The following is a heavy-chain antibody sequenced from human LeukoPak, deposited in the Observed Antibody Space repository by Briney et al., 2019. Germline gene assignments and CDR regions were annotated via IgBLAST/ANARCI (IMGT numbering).Heavy chain of an antibody. D-gene: IGHD3-16*02. J-gene: IGHJ4*02. CDR1: GGSFSGYY. Sequence: PSETLSLTCAVYGGSFSGYYWSWIRQPPGKGLEWIGEINHSGSTNYNPSLKSRVTISVDTSKNQFSLKLSSVTAADTAVYYCARAEYYDYVWGSYRLGFDYWGQGTLVTVSS. CDR2: INHSGST. CDR3: ARAEYYDYVWGSYRLGFDY. V-gene: IGHV4-34*01.